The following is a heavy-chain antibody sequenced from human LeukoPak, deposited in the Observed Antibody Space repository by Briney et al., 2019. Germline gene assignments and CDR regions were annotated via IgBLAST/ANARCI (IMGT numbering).Heavy chain of an antibody. Sequence: SVKVSCKASGGTFSTYAINWVRQAPGQGLEWMGRIIPILGIANYAQKFQGRVTITADKSTSTAYMELSSLRSEDTAVYYCARSPSGRQGLVFDYWGQGTLVTVSS. CDR1: GGTFSTYA. D-gene: IGHD6-19*01. CDR3: ARSPSGRQGLVFDY. J-gene: IGHJ4*02. CDR2: IIPILGIA. V-gene: IGHV1-69*04.